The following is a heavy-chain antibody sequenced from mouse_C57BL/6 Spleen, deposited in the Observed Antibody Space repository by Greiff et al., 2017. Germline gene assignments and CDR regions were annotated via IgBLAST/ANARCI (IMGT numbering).Heavy chain of an antibody. V-gene: IGHV3-6*01. Sequence: EVQLQQSGPGLVKPSPSLSLTCSVTGYSITSGYYWNWIRQFPENKLEWMGYISYDGSNNYNPSLKNRSSITRDTSKNQFFLKLNSVTTEDTATYYCARASYYSNLYYFDYWGQGTTLTVSS. CDR2: ISYDGSN. D-gene: IGHD2-5*01. CDR1: GYSITSGYY. CDR3: ARASYYSNLYYFDY. J-gene: IGHJ2*01.